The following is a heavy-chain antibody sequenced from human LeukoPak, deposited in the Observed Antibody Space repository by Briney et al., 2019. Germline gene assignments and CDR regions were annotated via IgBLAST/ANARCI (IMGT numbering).Heavy chain of an antibody. Sequence: GGSLRLSCVASGFTFSSYWMTWVRQAPGKGLEWMANIRDDGSDKYYVDSVKGRFTISRDNAQNTLLLQMGSLRVEDTAVYYCVRHTRRSPGDYWGPGTLVTVST. CDR3: VRHTRRSPGDY. V-gene: IGHV3-7*01. CDR1: GFTFSSYW. D-gene: IGHD1-26*01. CDR2: IRDDGSDK. J-gene: IGHJ4*02.